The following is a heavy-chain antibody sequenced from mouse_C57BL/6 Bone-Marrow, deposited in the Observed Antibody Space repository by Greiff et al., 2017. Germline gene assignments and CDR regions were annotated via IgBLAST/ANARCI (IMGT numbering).Heavy chain of an antibody. CDR2: IHPNGGST. V-gene: IGHV1-64*01. Sequence: QVQLQQPGAELVKPGASVKLSCKASGYTFTSYWMHWVKQRPGQGLEWIGMIHPNGGSTNYNEKFKSKDTLTVDKSSSTAYMQLSSLTSEDSAVYYCASPFYYGSSPFYAMDYWGQGTSVTVSS. CDR3: ASPFYYGSSPFYAMDY. CDR1: GYTFTSYW. D-gene: IGHD1-1*01. J-gene: IGHJ4*01.